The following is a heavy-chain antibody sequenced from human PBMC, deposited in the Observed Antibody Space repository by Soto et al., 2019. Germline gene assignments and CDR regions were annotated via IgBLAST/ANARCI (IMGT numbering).Heavy chain of an antibody. CDR3: ARRPGSWFDP. J-gene: IGHJ5*02. D-gene: IGHD3-10*01. Sequence: PSETLSLTCTVSGGSISSYYWSWIRQPPGKGLEWIGYIYYSGSTNYNPSLKSRVTISVDTSKNQFSLKLSSVTAADTAMYYCARRPGSWFDPWGQGTLVTVSS. CDR1: GGSISSYY. V-gene: IGHV4-59*01. CDR2: IYYSGST.